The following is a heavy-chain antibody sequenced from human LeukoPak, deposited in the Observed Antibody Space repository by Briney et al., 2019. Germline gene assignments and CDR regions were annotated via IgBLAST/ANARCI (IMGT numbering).Heavy chain of an antibody. CDR3: ARNRESYGIDY. J-gene: IGHJ4*02. CDR2: IKRDSSEK. D-gene: IGHD1-26*01. CDR1: GFTFSSYW. V-gene: IGHV3-7*01. Sequence: GSLRLSCAASGFTFSSYWMTWVRQAPGKGLEWVANIKRDSSEKYYVDSVKGRLTISRDNAKNALFLQMNSLRPEDTAVCYCARNRESYGIDYWGQGTLVTVSS.